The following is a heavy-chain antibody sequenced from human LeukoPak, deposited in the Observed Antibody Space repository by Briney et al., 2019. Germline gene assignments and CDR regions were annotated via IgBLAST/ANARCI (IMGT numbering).Heavy chain of an antibody. CDR3: ARAGYSSSFYYYYYMDV. D-gene: IGHD6-13*01. V-gene: IGHV3-7*01. CDR1: GFTFSSYW. CDR2: IKQDGSEK. Sequence: GGSLRLSCAASGFTFSSYWMSWVRQAPGKGLEWAANIKQDGSEKYYVDSVKGRFTISRDNAKNSLYLQMNSLRAEDTAVYYCARAGYSSSFYYYYYMDVWGKGTTVTVSS. J-gene: IGHJ6*03.